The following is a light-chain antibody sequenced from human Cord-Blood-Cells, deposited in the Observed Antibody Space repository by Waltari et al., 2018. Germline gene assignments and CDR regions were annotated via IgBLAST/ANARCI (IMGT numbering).Light chain of an antibody. CDR2: DVS. CDR1: SRDVGGYNY. Sequence: QSALTQPDSVSGSPGQSITISCTGTSRDVGGYNYVPWYQQHPGKAPKLMIYDVSNRPSGVSNRFSGSKSGNTASLTISGLQAEDEADYYCSSYTSSSTWVFGGGTKLTVL. V-gene: IGLV2-14*03. CDR3: SSYTSSSTWV. J-gene: IGLJ3*02.